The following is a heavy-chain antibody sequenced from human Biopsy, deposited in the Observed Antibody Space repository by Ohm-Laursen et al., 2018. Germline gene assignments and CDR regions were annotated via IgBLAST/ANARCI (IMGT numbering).Heavy chain of an antibody. V-gene: IGHV3-53*01. CDR1: KFTVSSNY. J-gene: IGHJ4*02. CDR2: IYSGGNT. D-gene: IGHD1-1*01. Sequence: SLRLSCAALKFTVSSNYMTWVRQAPGKGLECVSVIYSGGNTFYAGSVKGRFTVSRDTTKNTIYLQMNSLRAEGTARYYCATNLKVSPGLMNFDSWGQGTLVTVSS. CDR3: ATNLKVSPGLMNFDS.